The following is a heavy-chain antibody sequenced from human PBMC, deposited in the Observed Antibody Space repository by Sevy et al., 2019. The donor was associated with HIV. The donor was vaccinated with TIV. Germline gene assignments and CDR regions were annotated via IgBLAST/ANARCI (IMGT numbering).Heavy chain of an antibody. CDR3: AKTLVRVFYGDSIFFDY. D-gene: IGHD4-17*01. Sequence: GSLRLSCAASGFTFSNYGMSWVRQAPGKGLEWVSAISGSGGSTFYADSVKGRFTISRDNSKDTLYLQMNSLRAEDTAVYYCAKTLVRVFYGDSIFFDYWGQGTLVTVSS. J-gene: IGHJ4*02. CDR1: GFTFSNYG. CDR2: ISGSGGST. V-gene: IGHV3-23*01.